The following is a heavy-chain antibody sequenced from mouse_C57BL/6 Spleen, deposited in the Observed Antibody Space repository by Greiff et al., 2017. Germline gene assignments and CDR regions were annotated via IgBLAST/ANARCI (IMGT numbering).Heavy chain of an antibody. D-gene: IGHD2-14*01. CDR2: IYPGDGDT. CDR3: ARSAGTGDYFDY. Sequence: VQRVESGAELVKPGASVKISCKASGYAFSSYWMNWVKQRPGKGLEWIGQIYPGDGDTNYNGKFKGKATLTADKSSSTAYMQLSSLTSEDSAVYFCARSAGTGDYFDYWGQGTTLTVSS. CDR1: GYAFSSYW. J-gene: IGHJ2*01. V-gene: IGHV1-80*01.